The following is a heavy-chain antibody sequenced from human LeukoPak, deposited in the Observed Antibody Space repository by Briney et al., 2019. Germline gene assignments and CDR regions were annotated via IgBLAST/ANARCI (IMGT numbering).Heavy chain of an antibody. CDR1: GGSISSYY. J-gene: IGHJ4*02. V-gene: IGHV4-59*01. CDR3: ARSTERYFDWLPGY. Sequence: SETLSLTCTVSGGSISSYYWSWIRQPPGKGLEWIGCIYYSGSTNYNPSLKSRVTISVDTSKNQFSLKLSSVTAADTAVYYCARSTERYFDWLPGYWGQGTLVTVSS. D-gene: IGHD3-9*01. CDR2: IYYSGST.